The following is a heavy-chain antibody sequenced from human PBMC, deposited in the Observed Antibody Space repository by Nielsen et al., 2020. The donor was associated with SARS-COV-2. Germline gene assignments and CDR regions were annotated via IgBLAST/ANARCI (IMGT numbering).Heavy chain of an antibody. CDR3: ARVSPEHYYMDV. J-gene: IGHJ6*03. CDR1: GGSVSSGSYY. V-gene: IGHV4-61*01. Sequence: SETLSLTCTVSGGSVSSGSYYWSWIRQPPGKGLEWIGYIYYSGSTNYNPSLKSRVTISVDTSKNQFSLKLSSVTAADTAVYYCARVSPEHYYMDVWGKGTTVTVSS. CDR2: IYYSGST. D-gene: IGHD1-14*01.